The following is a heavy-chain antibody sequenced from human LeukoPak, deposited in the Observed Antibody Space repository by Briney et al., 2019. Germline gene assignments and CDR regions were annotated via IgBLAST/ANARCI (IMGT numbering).Heavy chain of an antibody. Sequence: GGSLRLSCVASGFTFRSNGMTWIRQVPGKGLQWVSAILGSGGATYYSDSVRGRFTISRDNSKNTLYLQMNSLRAEDTAVYYCARDWFHAIDYWGQGTLVTVSS. D-gene: IGHD2/OR15-2a*01. CDR1: GFTFRSNG. CDR3: ARDWFHAIDY. V-gene: IGHV3-23*01. CDR2: ILGSGGAT. J-gene: IGHJ4*02.